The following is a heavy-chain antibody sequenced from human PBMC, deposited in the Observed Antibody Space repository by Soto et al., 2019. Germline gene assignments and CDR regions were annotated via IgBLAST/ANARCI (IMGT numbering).Heavy chain of an antibody. CDR3: ARHGSN. CDR1: AVSISNSSYY. CDR2: IYYSVIT. J-gene: IGHJ4*02. V-gene: IGHV4-39*01. Sequence: PSETLSLTCTVSAVSISNSSYYWRWIRRPPGKGLEWIGTIYYSVITYYNPSLKSRVTISVDPSRNQFSLKLTSVTAAATAVYYCARHGSNWGQGTLVIVS.